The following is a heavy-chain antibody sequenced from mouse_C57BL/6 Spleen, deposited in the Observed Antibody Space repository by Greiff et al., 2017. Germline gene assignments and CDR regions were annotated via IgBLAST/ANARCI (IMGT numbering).Heavy chain of an antibody. V-gene: IGHV3-6*01. J-gene: IGHJ1*03. Sequence: EVKLQESGPGLVKPSQSLSLTCSVTGYSITSGYYWNWIRQFPGNKLEWMGYISYDGSNNYNPSLKNRISITRDTSKNQFFLKLNSVTTEDTATYYCARLDGYSYWYFDVWGTGTTVTVSS. CDR2: ISYDGSN. CDR3: ARLDGYSYWYFDV. CDR1: GYSITSGYY. D-gene: IGHD2-3*01.